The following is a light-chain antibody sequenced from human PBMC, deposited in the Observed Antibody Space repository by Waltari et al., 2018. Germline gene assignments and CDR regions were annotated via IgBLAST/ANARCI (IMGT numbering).Light chain of an antibody. CDR2: KAS. CDR1: QSISNW. V-gene: IGKV1-5*03. CDR3: QQYNTYSS. J-gene: IGKJ2*01. Sequence: DIQMTQSPSSRSAFVGDTVTITCRASQSISNWLAWYQQKPGKPPILLIYKASILKSGVPSRFSGSGSGTQFTLTISSLQPGDVATYYCQQYNTYSSFGQGTNLEIK.